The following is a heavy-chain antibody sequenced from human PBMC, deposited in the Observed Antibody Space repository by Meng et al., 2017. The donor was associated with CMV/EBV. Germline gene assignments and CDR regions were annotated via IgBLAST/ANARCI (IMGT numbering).Heavy chain of an antibody. V-gene: IGHV1-69*01. D-gene: IGHD1-26*01. CDR1: GGTFSTFA. Sequence: QLAQSAVAVTKPGAAVEVSCKTSGGTFSTFAISWVRQAPGEGLEWMGGISPVFETANYAERFQDRVTITADDSTTTAYMELSSLRADDTALYFCARGGDSWYSDYWGQGTLVTVSS. J-gene: IGHJ4*02. CDR3: ARGGDSWYSDY. CDR2: ISPVFETA.